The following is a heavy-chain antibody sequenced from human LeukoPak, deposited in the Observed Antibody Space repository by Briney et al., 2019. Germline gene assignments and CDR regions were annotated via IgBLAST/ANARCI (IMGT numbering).Heavy chain of an antibody. V-gene: IGHV3-30-3*01. J-gene: IGHJ4*02. D-gene: IGHD1-26*01. CDR1: GLTFSSYA. CDR2: ISYDGSNK. CDR3: ARSDGSYDYGDY. Sequence: PGGSLRLSRAASGLTFSSYAMHWVRQAPGKGLEWVAVISYDGSNKYYADSVKGRFTISRDNSKNTLYLQMNSLRAEDTAVYYCARSDGSYDYGDYWGQGTLVTVSS.